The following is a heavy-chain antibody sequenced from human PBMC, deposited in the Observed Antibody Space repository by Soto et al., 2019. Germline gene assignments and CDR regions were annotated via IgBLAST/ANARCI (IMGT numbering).Heavy chain of an antibody. CDR2: IYYSGST. J-gene: IGHJ4*02. D-gene: IGHD6-13*01. CDR1: GGSVSSGSYY. V-gene: IGHV4-61*01. CDR3: ARDSLVRKGWYFDY. Sequence: SETLSLTCTVSGGSVSSGSYYWSWIRQPPGKGLEGIGYIYYSGSTNYNPSLKSRVTISVDTSKNQFSLKLSSVTAADTAVYYCARDSLVRKGWYFDYWGQGTLVTVSS.